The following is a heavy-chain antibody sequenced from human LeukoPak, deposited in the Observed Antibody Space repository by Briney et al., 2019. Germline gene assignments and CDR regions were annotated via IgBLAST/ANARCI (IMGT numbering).Heavy chain of an antibody. Sequence: SGTLSLTCAVSGGSISSSNWWSWVRQPPGKGLEWIGEIYHSGSTNYNPSLKSRVTISVDTSKNQFSLNLSSVTAADTAVYYCARHYGAHRDYYGLDVWGQGTTVTVSS. CDR1: GGSISSSNW. CDR2: IYHSGST. J-gene: IGHJ6*02. D-gene: IGHD4-17*01. V-gene: IGHV4-4*02. CDR3: ARHYGAHRDYYGLDV.